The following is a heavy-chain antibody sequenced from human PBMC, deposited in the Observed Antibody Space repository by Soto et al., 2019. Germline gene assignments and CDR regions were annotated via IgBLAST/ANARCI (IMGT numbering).Heavy chain of an antibody. V-gene: IGHV1-69*01. CDR3: ASPLAGDGDKNDY. J-gene: IGHJ4*02. CDR2: IIPIFGTA. Sequence: QVQLVQSGAEVKKPGSSVKVSCKASGGTFSSYAISWVRQAPGQGLEWMGGIIPIFGTANYAQKFQGSDTITADESTSTAYMELSSLRSEDTAVYYFASPLAGDGDKNDYWGQGTLVTVSS. CDR1: GGTFSSYA.